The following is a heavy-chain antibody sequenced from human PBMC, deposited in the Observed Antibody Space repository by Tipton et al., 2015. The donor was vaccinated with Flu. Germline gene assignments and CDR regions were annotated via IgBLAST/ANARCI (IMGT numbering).Heavy chain of an antibody. CDR1: GGSISSYY. CDR3: ARSAYSGYDRWFDP. D-gene: IGHD5-12*01. CDR2: IYYSGST. V-gene: IGHV4-59*08. J-gene: IGHJ5*02. Sequence: TLSLTCIVPGGSISSYYWSWIRQPPGKGLEWIGYIYYSGSTNYNPSLKSRVTISVDTSKNQFYLKLSSVTAADTAVYYCARSAYSGYDRWFDPWGQGTLVTVSS.